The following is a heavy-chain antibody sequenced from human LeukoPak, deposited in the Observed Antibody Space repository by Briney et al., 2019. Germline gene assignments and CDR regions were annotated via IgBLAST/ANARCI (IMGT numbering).Heavy chain of an antibody. CDR2: ISSTGSAT. Sequence: PGGSLRLSCSTSGFTLGSYEMNWFRQAPGKGLEWVSYISSTGSATFYADSVKGRFTISRDNADHSMYLQMNSLRVEDTATYYCVRDGRPGGGAPRRLDYWGQGTQVTVSS. V-gene: IGHV3-48*03. J-gene: IGHJ4*02. D-gene: IGHD1-26*01. CDR1: GFTLGSYE. CDR3: VRDGRPGGGAPRRLDY.